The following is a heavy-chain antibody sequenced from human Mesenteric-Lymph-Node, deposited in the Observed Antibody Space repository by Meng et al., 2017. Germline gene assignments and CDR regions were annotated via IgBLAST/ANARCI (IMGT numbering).Heavy chain of an antibody. J-gene: IGHJ4*02. CDR2: IKQDGSAK. V-gene: IGHV3-7*01. CDR1: GLTSSSHW. CDR3: VREGEGSGIYSLFLVY. D-gene: IGHD1-26*01. Sequence: LSCVVSGLTSSSHWMSWVRQAPGKGLEWVANIKQDGSAKYYRDSVKGRFTISRDNAKNSLYLQMNSLRAEDTAVYYCVREGEGSGIYSLFLVYWGQGTPVTVSS.